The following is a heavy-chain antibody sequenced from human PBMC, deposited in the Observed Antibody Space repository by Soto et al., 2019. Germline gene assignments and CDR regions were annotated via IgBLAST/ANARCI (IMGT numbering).Heavy chain of an antibody. CDR2: ISSNGGTT. CDR3: VRRVSGNYDY. J-gene: IGHJ4*02. V-gene: IGHV3-64*01. CDR1: GFTFNNYD. Sequence: EVQLAESGGNMVQPGGSLRLSCVASGFTFNNYDMHWVRQAPGKGLEYVSSISSNGGTTYYGNSVKGRFTISRDNSKNTLYLQMGILRPEDMAVYYCVRRVSGNYDYWGQGTLVTVSS. D-gene: IGHD1-7*01.